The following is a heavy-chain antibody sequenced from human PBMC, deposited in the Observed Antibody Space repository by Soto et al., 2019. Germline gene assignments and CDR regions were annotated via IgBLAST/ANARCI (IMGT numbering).Heavy chain of an antibody. J-gene: IGHJ4*02. CDR1: GFTFSDYY. Sequence: GGSLILSCAASGFTFSDYYMSWIRQAPGKGLEWVSYISSSSSYTNYADSVKGRFTISRDNAKNSLYLQMNSLRAEDTAVYYCARGFGYGGNSEGFDYWGQGTLVTVSS. D-gene: IGHD4-17*01. CDR2: ISSSSSYT. V-gene: IGHV3-11*05. CDR3: ARGFGYGGNSEGFDY.